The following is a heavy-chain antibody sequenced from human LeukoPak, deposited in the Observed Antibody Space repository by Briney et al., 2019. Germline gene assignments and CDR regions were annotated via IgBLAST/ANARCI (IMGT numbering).Heavy chain of an antibody. V-gene: IGHV3-23*01. Sequence: PGGSLRLSCAASRFTFSSYAMSWVRQAPGKGLEGVSAISGSGGSTYYADSVKGRFTISRDNSKNTLYLQMNSLRAEDTAVYYCAKDRDSSSWAEYFQHWGQGTLVTVSS. CDR1: RFTFSSYA. CDR2: ISGSGGST. CDR3: AKDRDSSSWAEYFQH. J-gene: IGHJ1*01. D-gene: IGHD6-13*01.